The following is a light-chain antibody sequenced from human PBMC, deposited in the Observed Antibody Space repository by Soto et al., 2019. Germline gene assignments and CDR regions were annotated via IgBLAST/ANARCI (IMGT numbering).Light chain of an antibody. CDR2: DAS. V-gene: IGKV3-11*01. CDR1: PSVSSY. Sequence: EIVLTQSPATLSLSPGERATLSCRASPSVSSYLAWYQQKPGQAPRLLIYDASNRPTSIPARFSGSGSGTDFTLTISSLEPEDFAVYYCQQRTNWPPTFGQGTRLEIK. J-gene: IGKJ5*01. CDR3: QQRTNWPPT.